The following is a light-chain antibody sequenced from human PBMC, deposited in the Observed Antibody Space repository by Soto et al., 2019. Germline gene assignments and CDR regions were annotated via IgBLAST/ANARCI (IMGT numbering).Light chain of an antibody. CDR3: ASWDYSLSGVL. V-gene: IGLV1-47*01. J-gene: IGLJ2*01. CDR2: RSN. CDR1: SSNIGTND. Sequence: QSVLTQPPSASGTPGQRVTISCSGSSSNIGTNDAFWYQQLPGTAPKLLIYRSNQRPSGVPDRFSGSKSGTSASLAISGLRSEDEADDYCASWDYSLSGVLFGGGTKLTVL.